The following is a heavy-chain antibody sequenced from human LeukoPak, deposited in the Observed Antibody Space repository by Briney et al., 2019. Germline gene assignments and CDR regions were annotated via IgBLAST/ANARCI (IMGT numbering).Heavy chain of an antibody. CDR1: GGSISSYY. V-gene: IGHV4-59*01. J-gene: IGHJ4*02. CDR3: ARAASRGYSSSSPSGSQYYFDY. D-gene: IGHD6-13*01. CDR2: IYYSGST. Sequence: PSETLSLTCTVSGGSISSYYWSWIRQPPGKGLEWIGYIYYSGSTNYNPSLKRRVTISVDTSKNQFSLKMSSVTAADTAVYYCARAASRGYSSSSPSGSQYYFDYWGQGTLVTVSS.